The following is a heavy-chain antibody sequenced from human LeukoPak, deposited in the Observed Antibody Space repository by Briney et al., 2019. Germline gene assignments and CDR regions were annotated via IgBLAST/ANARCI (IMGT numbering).Heavy chain of an antibody. J-gene: IGHJ4*02. CDR1: RFGIFSFL. Sequence: PGGGLRRSFFLSRFGIFSFLLRGVGQAPPGGGGWVVYIIVVHTVTHYMDSVKGRFTISRDNAKNSLYLQMNSLREEDTAMYYCARGYCSDTSCHVARHFEYWGQGTLVTVSS. V-gene: IGHV3-7*04. D-gene: IGHD2-2*01. CDR2: IIVVHTVT. CDR3: ARGYCSDTSCHVARHFEY.